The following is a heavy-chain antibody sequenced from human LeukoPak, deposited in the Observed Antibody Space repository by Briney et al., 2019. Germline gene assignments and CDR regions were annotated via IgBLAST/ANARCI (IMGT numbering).Heavy chain of an antibody. J-gene: IGHJ3*02. CDR2: INWKGDST. D-gene: IGHD3-22*01. V-gene: IGHV3-20*04. Sequence: GGSLRLSCEGSGFRFGDYGMSWVRQAPGKGLEWVAAINWKGDSTRYADSLKGRFTISRDNSKNTLYLQMNSLRAEDTAVYYCAKQTPNYYDRRGAFDIWGQETMVTVSS. CDR3: AKQTPNYYDRRGAFDI. CDR1: GFRFGDYG.